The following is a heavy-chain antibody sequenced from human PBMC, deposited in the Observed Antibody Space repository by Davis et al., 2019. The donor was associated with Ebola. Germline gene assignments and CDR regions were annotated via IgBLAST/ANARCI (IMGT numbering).Heavy chain of an antibody. CDR2: IYSGGST. V-gene: IGHV3-66*01. D-gene: IGHD6-13*01. CDR1: GFTVSSNY. CDR3: ARDRYSSSWYYY. Sequence: GESLKISCAASGFTVSSNYMSWVRQAPGKGLEWVSVIYSGGSTYYADSVKGRFTISRDNSKNTLYLQMNSLRAEDTAVYYCARDRYSSSWYYYWGQGTLVTVSS. J-gene: IGHJ4*02.